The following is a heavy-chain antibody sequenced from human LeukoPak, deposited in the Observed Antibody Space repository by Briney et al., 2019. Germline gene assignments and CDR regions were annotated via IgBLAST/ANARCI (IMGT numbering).Heavy chain of an antibody. J-gene: IGHJ4*02. Sequence: PGRSLRLSCAVSGFIFSDYGFHWVRQAPGKGLEWVAVTRFDGSIKQYADSVKGRFTISRDDSKNTLYLQMNFLKSEDTAVYYCARWGGMRQYYFDYWGQGTLVTVSS. CDR2: TRFDGSIK. V-gene: IGHV3-33*01. CDR1: GFIFSDYG. CDR3: ARWGGMRQYYFDY. D-gene: IGHD3-16*01.